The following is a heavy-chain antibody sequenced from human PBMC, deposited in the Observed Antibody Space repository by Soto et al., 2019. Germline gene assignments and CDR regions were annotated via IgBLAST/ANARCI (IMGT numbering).Heavy chain of an antibody. Sequence: EVQLLESGGGLVQPGGSLRLSCAASGFTFSSYAVGWVRQAPGKGLEWVSGISGSGDSPYYADSVKGRFPISRDNSKNTLYLQMNSLRAEDTAVYYCAKGVPGIAVAGTGYFQHWGQGTLVTVSS. D-gene: IGHD6-19*01. CDR3: AKGVPGIAVAGTGYFQH. CDR1: GFTFSSYA. J-gene: IGHJ1*01. V-gene: IGHV3-23*01. CDR2: ISGSGDSP.